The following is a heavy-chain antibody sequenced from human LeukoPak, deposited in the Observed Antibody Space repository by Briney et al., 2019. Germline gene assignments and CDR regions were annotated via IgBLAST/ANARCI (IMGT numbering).Heavy chain of an antibody. D-gene: IGHD3-3*01. Sequence: PSQTLSLTCTVPGGSISSGSYYWSWIRQPAGKGLEWIGRIYTSGSTNYNPSLKSRVTISVDTSKNQFSLKLSSVTAADTAVYYCAREYDFWSGYPKSDAFDIWGQGTMVTVSS. V-gene: IGHV4-61*02. J-gene: IGHJ3*02. CDR1: GGSISSGSYY. CDR2: IYTSGST. CDR3: AREYDFWSGYPKSDAFDI.